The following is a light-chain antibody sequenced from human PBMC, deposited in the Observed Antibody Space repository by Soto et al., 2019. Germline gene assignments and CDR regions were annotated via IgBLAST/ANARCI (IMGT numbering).Light chain of an antibody. CDR2: GVS. J-gene: IGLJ2*01. V-gene: IGLV2-11*01. CDR1: SSDAGGYNY. Sequence: QSALTQPRSVSGSPGQSVTISCTGTSSDAGGYNYVSWYQQHPGKAPKLMIYGVSKRPSGVPDRFSGSKSGNTASLTISGLQAEDEADYFCCSYAGSYTWVFGGGTKVTVL. CDR3: CSYAGSYTWV.